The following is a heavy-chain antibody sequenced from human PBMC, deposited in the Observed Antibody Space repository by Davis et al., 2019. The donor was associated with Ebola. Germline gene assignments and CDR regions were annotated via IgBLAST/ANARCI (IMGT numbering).Heavy chain of an antibody. CDR3: AKDYSSGYNFDY. CDR2: IRYDGSNK. Sequence: GESLKISCAASGFTFSSYGMHWVRQAPGKGLEWVAFIRYDGSNKYYADSVKGRFTISRDNSKNTVYLQMNSLRAEDTAVYYCAKDYSSGYNFDYWGQGTLVTVSS. J-gene: IGHJ4*02. D-gene: IGHD3-22*01. V-gene: IGHV3-30*02. CDR1: GFTFSSYG.